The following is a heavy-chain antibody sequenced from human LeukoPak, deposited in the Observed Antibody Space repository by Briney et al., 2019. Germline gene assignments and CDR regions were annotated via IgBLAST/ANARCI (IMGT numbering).Heavy chain of an antibody. V-gene: IGHV5-10-1*01. CDR2: IDPSDSYT. CDR3: ARRYCSSTSCYGDAFDI. Sequence: GESLRISCKGSGYSFTSYWISWVRQMPGKGLEWMGRIDPSDSYTNYSPSFQGHVTISADKSISTAYLQWSSLKASDTAMYYCARRYCSSTSCYGDAFDIWGQGTMVTVPS. CDR1: GYSFTSYW. D-gene: IGHD2-2*01. J-gene: IGHJ3*02.